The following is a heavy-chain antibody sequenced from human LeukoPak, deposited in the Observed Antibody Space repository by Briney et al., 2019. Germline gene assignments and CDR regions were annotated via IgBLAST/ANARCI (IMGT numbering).Heavy chain of an antibody. D-gene: IGHD3-22*01. CDR2: IRSKVYGGTI. CDR3: TRQYYYDSSGYYY. Sequence: PGGSLRLSCTASGFTFGDYAMSWVRQAPGKGLEWVGFIRSKVYGGTIEYAASVKGRFTISRDDSKSIAYLQMNSLKTEDTAVYYCTRQYYYDSSGYYYWGQGSPVTVSS. J-gene: IGHJ4*02. V-gene: IGHV3-49*04. CDR1: GFTFGDYA.